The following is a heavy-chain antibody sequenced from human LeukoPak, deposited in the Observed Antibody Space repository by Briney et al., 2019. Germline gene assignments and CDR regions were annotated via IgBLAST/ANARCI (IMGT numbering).Heavy chain of an antibody. J-gene: IGHJ6*02. D-gene: IGHD6-6*01. CDR1: GGTFSGYA. CDR3: AREGSIAAPTYGMDV. Sequence: GSSVKVSCKASGGTFSGYAISWVRQAPGQGLEWMGRIIPIFGIANYAQKFQGRVTITADKSTSTAYMELSSLRSEDTAVYYCAREGSIAAPTYGMDVWGQGTTVTVSS. CDR2: IIPIFGIA. V-gene: IGHV1-69*04.